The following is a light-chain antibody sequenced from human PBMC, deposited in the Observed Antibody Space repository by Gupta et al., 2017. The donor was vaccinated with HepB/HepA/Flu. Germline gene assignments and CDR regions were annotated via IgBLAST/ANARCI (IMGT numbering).Light chain of an antibody. V-gene: IGKV3-11*01. CDR1: QSVSSY. Sequence: EILLTQSPATLSLSPGERATLSCRASQSVSSYLAWYQQKPGQAPRLLIYEASNRSTGIPARFSGSGAGTDFTLTISSLEPEDFAVYYCQQRSNWPGTFGPGTKVDIK. J-gene: IGKJ3*01. CDR2: EAS. CDR3: QQRSNWPGT.